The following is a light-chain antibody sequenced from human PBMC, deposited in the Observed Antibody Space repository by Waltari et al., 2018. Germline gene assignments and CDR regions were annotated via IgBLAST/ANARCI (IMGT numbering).Light chain of an antibody. J-gene: IGKJ2*01. CDR1: QSIRSW. CDR2: KAS. CDR3: QQYNSFPYT. V-gene: IGKV1-5*03. Sequence: DIQMTQSPSTLSASVGDRVTIACRASQSIRSWLAWYQQKPGKAPKLLIYKASTLESGVPSRFSGRESGTEFTLTISSLQPDDFATYYCQQYNSFPYTFGQGTKLEIK.